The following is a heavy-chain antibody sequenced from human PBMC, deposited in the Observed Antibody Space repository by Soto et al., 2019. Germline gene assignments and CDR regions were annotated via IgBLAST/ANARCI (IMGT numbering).Heavy chain of an antibody. Sequence: PSETLSLTCTVSGGSISSGGDYWSWIRQHPGKGLEWIGYIYYTGGTSYNPSLQSRLTISLDTSRNQFSLTLSSVTAADTAVYYCVRAPTWRGGYYFDSWGQGTLVTVSS. CDR2: IYYTGGT. J-gene: IGHJ4*02. V-gene: IGHV4-31*03. CDR3: VRAPTWRGGYYFDS. CDR1: GGSISSGGDY. D-gene: IGHD6-25*01.